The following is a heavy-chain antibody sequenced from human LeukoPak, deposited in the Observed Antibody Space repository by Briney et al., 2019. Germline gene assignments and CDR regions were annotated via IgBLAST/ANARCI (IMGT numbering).Heavy chain of an antibody. J-gene: IGHJ5*02. Sequence: SETLSLTCTVSGDSLSTYYWRWIRQPPGKGLEWIGFIYYTGTTHYNPSLKSRVTFSVDTSKNHFALSLSSVTPADTAVYYCARDHYDSRGQFDPWGQGTLVTVSS. D-gene: IGHD3-22*01. CDR3: ARDHYDSRGQFDP. V-gene: IGHV4-59*01. CDR2: IYYTGTT. CDR1: GDSLSTYY.